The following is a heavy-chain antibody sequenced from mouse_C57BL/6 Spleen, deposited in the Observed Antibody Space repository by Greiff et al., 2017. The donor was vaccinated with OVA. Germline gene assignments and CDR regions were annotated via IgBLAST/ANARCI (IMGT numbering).Heavy chain of an antibody. CDR3: ARAITTVVAPDY. D-gene: IGHD1-1*01. V-gene: IGHV5-17*01. J-gene: IGHJ2*01. CDR2: ISSGSSTI. Sequence: EVMLVESGGGLVKPGGSLKLSCAASGFTFSDYGMHWVRQAPEKGLEWVAYISSGSSTIYYADTVKGRFTISRDNAKNTLFLQMTSLRSEDTAMYYCARAITTVVAPDYWGQGTTLTVSS. CDR1: GFTFSDYG.